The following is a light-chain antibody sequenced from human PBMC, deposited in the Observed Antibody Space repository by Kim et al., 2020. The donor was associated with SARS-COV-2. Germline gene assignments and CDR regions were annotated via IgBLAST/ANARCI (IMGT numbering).Light chain of an antibody. CDR1: RAIGSW. CDR2: AAS. Sequence: APIGDTVTLTCRASRAIGSWLAWYQQKPGKAPKVVIHAASTLQSGVPSRFSGSGSGTDFTLTISNLQPEDFATYYCQQSDSFPITFGQGTRLEIK. V-gene: IGKV1-12*01. J-gene: IGKJ5*01. CDR3: QQSDSFPIT.